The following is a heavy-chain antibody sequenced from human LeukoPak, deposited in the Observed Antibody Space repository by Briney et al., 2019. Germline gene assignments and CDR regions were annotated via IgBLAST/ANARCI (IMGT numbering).Heavy chain of an antibody. D-gene: IGHD6-19*01. J-gene: IGHJ4*02. Sequence: GGSLRLSCAASGFTVSSNYMSWVRQAPGKGLEWVSVIYSGGSTYYADSVKGRFTISRDNSKNTLWLQMNSLRVEDTAVYYCARGRDSAWGFGYWGQGTLVTVSS. CDR1: GFTVSSNY. CDR3: ARGRDSAWGFGY. CDR2: IYSGGST. V-gene: IGHV3-53*01.